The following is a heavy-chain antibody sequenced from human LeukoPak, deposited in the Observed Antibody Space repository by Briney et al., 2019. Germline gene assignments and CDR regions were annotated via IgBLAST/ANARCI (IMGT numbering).Heavy chain of an antibody. CDR3: AKDRSRGYYDSSGYARPIDY. D-gene: IGHD3-22*01. CDR2: ISYDGSNK. Sequence: GGSLRLSCAASGFTFSSYAMHWVRQAPGKGLEWVAVISYDGSNKYYADSVKGRFTISRDNSKNTLYLQMNSLRAEDTAVYYCAKDRSRGYYDSSGYARPIDYWGQGTLVTVSS. CDR1: GFTFSSYA. V-gene: IGHV3-30-3*01. J-gene: IGHJ4*02.